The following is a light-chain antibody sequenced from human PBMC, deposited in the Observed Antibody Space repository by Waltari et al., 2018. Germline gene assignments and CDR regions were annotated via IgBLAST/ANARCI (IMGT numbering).Light chain of an antibody. V-gene: IGLV8-61*01. CDR3: EVYMGGADL. CDR2: STV. Sequence: QTVVTQEPSFSVSPGGTVTLTCGLSSFSVSTYYYTSWYQQTPGQAPRPLIYSTVPRSSVLPARFSGSFLGNKAVLTISGAQAHDEADYHCEVYMGGADLFGGGTKLTVL. J-gene: IGLJ3*02. CDR1: SFSVSTYYY.